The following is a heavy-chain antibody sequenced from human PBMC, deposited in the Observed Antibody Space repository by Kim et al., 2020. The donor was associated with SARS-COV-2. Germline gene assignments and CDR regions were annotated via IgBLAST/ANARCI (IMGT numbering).Heavy chain of an antibody. J-gene: IGHJ4*02. CDR1: GFTFSSYS. CDR3: ARGSFYYASGTAFWPVDFDY. Sequence: GGSLRLSCAASGFTFSSYSLNWVRQAPGKGLEWVSSISGGSSSLYYADSLRGRFTISRDNSKNSLFLQMNNLRAEDTAVYYCARGSFYYASGTAFWPVDFDYWGQGALVTVSS. CDR2: ISGGSSSL. D-gene: IGHD3-10*01. V-gene: IGHV3-21*01.